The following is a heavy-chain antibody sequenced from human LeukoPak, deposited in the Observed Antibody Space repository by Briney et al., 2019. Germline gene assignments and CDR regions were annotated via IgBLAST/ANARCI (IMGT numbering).Heavy chain of an antibody. Sequence: ASVKVSCKASGYTFTGYYMHWLRQAPGQGLEWMGRINPNSGGTNYAQKFQGRVTMTRDTSISTAYMELSRLRSDDTAVYYCARGQIPVAGPPYDAFDIWGQGTMVTVSS. V-gene: IGHV1-2*06. CDR3: ARGQIPVAGPPYDAFDI. D-gene: IGHD6-19*01. CDR1: GYTFTGYY. J-gene: IGHJ3*02. CDR2: INPNSGGT.